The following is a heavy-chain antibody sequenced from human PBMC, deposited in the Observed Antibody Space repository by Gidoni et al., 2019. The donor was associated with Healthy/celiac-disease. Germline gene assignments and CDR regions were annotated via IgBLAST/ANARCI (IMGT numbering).Heavy chain of an antibody. CDR3: AKGDGSGSYHYYYMDV. Sequence: EVQLVESGGVVVQPGGSLRLSCAASGFTFDDYTMHWVRQAPGKGLEWVSLISWDGGSTYYADSVKGRFTISRDNSKNSLYLQMNSLRTEDTALYYCAKGDGSGSYHYYYMDVWGKGTTVTVSS. CDR2: ISWDGGST. CDR1: GFTFDDYT. J-gene: IGHJ6*03. D-gene: IGHD3-10*01. V-gene: IGHV3-43*01.